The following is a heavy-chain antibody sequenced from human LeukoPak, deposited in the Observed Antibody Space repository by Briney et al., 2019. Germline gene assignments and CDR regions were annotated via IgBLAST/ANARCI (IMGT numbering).Heavy chain of an antibody. V-gene: IGHV3-30*03. CDR3: ARMSGSRLPGY. J-gene: IGHJ4*02. CDR2: ISDDGSNN. Sequence: GRSLRLSCVASGFTFSNYAMHWVRQAPGKGLEWVAVISDDGSNNYYADSVKGRFTISRDDARNSLYLQMNSLRAEDTAVYYCARMSGSRLPGYWGQGTLVTVSS. CDR1: GFTFSNYA. D-gene: IGHD3-3*01.